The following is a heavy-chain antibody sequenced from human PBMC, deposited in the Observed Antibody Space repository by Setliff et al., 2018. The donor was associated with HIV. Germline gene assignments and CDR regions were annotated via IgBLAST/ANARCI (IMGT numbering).Heavy chain of an antibody. CDR3: ARDRAGDAFDI. CDR2: SSAYNGNT. V-gene: IGHV1-18*01. Sequence: ASVKVSCKASGYTFITTYGINWVRQAPGQGLEWMGWSSAYNGNTNYAQKLQGRVTMTTDTSTSTAYMELRSLRSDDTAVYYCARDRAGDAFDIWGQGTMVTVSS. J-gene: IGHJ3*02. D-gene: IGHD3-10*01. CDR1: GYTFITTYG.